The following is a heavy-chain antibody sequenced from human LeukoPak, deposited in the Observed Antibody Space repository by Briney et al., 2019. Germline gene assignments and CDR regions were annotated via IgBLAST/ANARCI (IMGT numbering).Heavy chain of an antibody. J-gene: IGHJ6*03. D-gene: IGHD5-24*01. CDR3: ASSVGYNKAGYYYYLDF. CDR1: GYTLTGSY. Sequence: ASVKVSCKASGYTLTGSYMHWVRQAPGQGLEWMGWINPNTGGTNYAQKFQGRVTMTWDTSISTAYMELSSLRSDDTAVYYCASSVGYNKAGYYYYLDFWGKGTTVTVYS. V-gene: IGHV1-2*02. CDR2: INPNTGGT.